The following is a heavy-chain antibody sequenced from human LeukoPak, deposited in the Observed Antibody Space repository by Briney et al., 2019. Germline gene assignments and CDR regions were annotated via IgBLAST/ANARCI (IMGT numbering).Heavy chain of an antibody. D-gene: IGHD6-13*01. CDR1: GFTFSSYW. Sequence: GGSLRLSCAASGFTFSSYWMSWVRQAPGRGLEWVANIKQDGFEIYYVDSVKGRFTISSDNAKNSLYLQMNSLRAEDTAVYYCAKDKLAWYWGQGTLVTVSS. CDR3: AKDKLAWY. CDR2: IKQDGFEI. V-gene: IGHV3-7*03. J-gene: IGHJ4*02.